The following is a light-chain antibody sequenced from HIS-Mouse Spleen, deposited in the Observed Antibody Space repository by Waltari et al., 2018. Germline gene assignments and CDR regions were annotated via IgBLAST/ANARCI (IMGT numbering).Light chain of an antibody. Sequence: SYELTQPPSVSVSPGQTARITCSGDALPKQYAYWYQQKPGQAPVLGIYKDSERPSGIAGRFSGSSSGTTVTLTISGDQAEDEADYYCQSADSSGTYWVFGGGTKLTVL. V-gene: IGLV3-25*03. CDR2: KDS. J-gene: IGLJ3*02. CDR1: ALPKQY. CDR3: QSADSSGTYWV.